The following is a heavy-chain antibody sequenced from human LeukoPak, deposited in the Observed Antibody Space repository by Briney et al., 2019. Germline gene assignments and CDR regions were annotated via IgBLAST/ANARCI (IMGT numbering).Heavy chain of an antibody. J-gene: IGHJ4*02. D-gene: IGHD2-2*01. CDR3: STSPFTSISHHNYIDY. CDR2: ISLYGAYM. Sequence: PGGSLRLSCAASGFTFKNYAMNWVRQAPGKGLEWVSSISLYGAYMYYAHSVRGRFTISRDDAKSSLYLQMNTLRADDTAFYYCSTSPFTSISHHNYIDYWGRGTLLTVSS. CDR1: GFTFKNYA. V-gene: IGHV3-21*01.